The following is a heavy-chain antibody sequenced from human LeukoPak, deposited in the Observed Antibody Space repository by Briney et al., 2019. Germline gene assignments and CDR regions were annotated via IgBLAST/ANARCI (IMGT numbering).Heavy chain of an antibody. V-gene: IGHV1-18*01. D-gene: IGHD4-17*01. CDR2: ISAYNGNT. CDR1: GHTFTSYG. CDR3: ARVKYGDEAFDI. Sequence: ASVKVSCKASGHTFTSYGISWVRQAPGQGLEWMGWISAYNGNTNYAQKLQGRVTMTTDTSTSTAYMELRSLRSDDTAVYYCARVKYGDEAFDIWGQGTMVTVSS. J-gene: IGHJ3*02.